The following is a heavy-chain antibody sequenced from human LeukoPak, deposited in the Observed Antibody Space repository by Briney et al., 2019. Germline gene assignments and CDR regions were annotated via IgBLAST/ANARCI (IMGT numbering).Heavy chain of an antibody. CDR3: ARDRGGYGDFDY. V-gene: IGHV4-30-4*08. D-gene: IGHD3-16*01. CDR2: IYYSGST. CDR1: GGSISSGDYY. Sequence: SQTLSPTCTVSGGSISSGDYYWSWIRQPPGKGLEWIGYIYYSGSTYYNPSLKSRVTISVDTSKNQFSLKLSSVTAADTAVYYCARDRGGYGDFDYWGQGTLVTVSS. J-gene: IGHJ4*02.